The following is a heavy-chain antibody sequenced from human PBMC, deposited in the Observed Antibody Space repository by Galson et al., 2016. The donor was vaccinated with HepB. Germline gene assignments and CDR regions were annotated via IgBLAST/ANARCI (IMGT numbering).Heavy chain of an antibody. Sequence: SLRLSCAASGFTFSYYGMHWARQAPGKGLEWVSFISYDGSYKSYADSVKGRFTISRDNSKNTLDLQMNSLRPDETAVYYCVKRLCGDYAFGDHWGQGTLVTVSS. CDR2: ISYDGSYK. V-gene: IGHV3-30*18. CDR3: VKRLCGDYAFGDH. CDR1: GFTFSYYG. J-gene: IGHJ4*02. D-gene: IGHD4-17*01.